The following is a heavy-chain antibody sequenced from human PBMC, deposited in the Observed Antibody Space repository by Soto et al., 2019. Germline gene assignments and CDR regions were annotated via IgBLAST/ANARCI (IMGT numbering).Heavy chain of an antibody. CDR2: ISGSGGST. CDR3: AKLAYYDILTGYSPVYFDY. Sequence: EVQLLESGGGLVQPGGSLRFSCAASGFTFSSYAMSWVRQAPGKGLEWVSAISGSGGSTYYADSVKGRFTISRDNSKNTLYLQMNSLRAEDTAVYYCAKLAYYDILTGYSPVYFDYWGQGTLVTVSS. J-gene: IGHJ4*02. CDR1: GFTFSSYA. V-gene: IGHV3-23*01. D-gene: IGHD3-9*01.